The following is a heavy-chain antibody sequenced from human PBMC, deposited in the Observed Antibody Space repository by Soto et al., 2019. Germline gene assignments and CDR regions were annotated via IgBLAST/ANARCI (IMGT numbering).Heavy chain of an antibody. CDR3: AYSTGWYRHDV. CDR2: IFHSGDT. D-gene: IGHD6-19*01. Sequence: QVQLQESGPGLVKPSGTLSLTCAVSGDSISNSRWWTWVRQPPGKGLEWIGDIFHSGDTNYNPSLKSQVFISVDKSQNQFSLKVSSVTAADTAVYYCAYSTGWYRHDVWGQGTLVTVSS. J-gene: IGHJ3*01. CDR1: GDSISNSRW. V-gene: IGHV4-4*02.